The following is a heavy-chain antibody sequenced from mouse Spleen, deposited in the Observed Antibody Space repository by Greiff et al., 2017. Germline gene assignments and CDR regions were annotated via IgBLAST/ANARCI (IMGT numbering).Heavy chain of an antibody. CDR2: IDPETGGT. D-gene: IGHD2-4*01. CDR1: GYTFTDYE. J-gene: IGHJ3*01. V-gene: IGHV1-15*01. Sequence: VQLQQSGAELVRPGASVTLSCKASGYTFTDYEMHWVKQTPVHGLEWIGAIDPETGGTAYNQKFKGKAILTADKSSSTAYMELRSLTSEDSAVYYCTRLDIYYDYDGFAYWGQGTLVTVSA. CDR3: TRLDIYYDYDGFAY.